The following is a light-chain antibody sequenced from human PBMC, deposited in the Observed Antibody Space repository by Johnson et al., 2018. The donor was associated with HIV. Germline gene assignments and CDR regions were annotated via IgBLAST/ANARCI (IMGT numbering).Light chain of an antibody. CDR3: VTWDNSLSAYV. CDR2: ENN. J-gene: IGLJ1*01. V-gene: IGLV1-51*02. CDR1: SSNIGNNY. Sequence: VLTQSPSVSAAPGQKVTISCSGSSSNIGNNYVSWYQQLPGTAPKLLIYENNKRPSEIPDRFSGSKSGTSATLGITGLQTGDEADYYCVTWDNSLSAYVFGTGTTVTVL.